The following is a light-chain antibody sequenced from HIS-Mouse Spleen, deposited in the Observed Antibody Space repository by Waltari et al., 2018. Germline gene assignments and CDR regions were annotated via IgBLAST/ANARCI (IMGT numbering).Light chain of an antibody. Sequence: AIRMTQSPSSLSASTGDRVTITCLASQGISSYLAWYQQKPGKAPKLLIYAASNLQSGVPSRLSGSGSGTDFTLTISCLQSEDFATYYCQQYYSYPPWTFGQGTKVEIK. J-gene: IGKJ1*01. V-gene: IGKV1-8*01. CDR2: AAS. CDR1: QGISSY. CDR3: QQYYSYPPWT.